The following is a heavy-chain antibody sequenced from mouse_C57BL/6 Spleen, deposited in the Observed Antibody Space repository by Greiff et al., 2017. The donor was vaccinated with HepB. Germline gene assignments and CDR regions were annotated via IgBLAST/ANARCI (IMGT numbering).Heavy chain of an antibody. CDR3: VRSENDGYYPAWFAY. V-gene: IGHV1-53*01. CDR2: INPSNGGT. D-gene: IGHD2-3*01. CDR1: GYTFTSYW. Sequence: QVQLQQPGTELVKPGASVKLSCKASGYTFTSYWMHWVKQRPGQGLEWIGNINPSNGGTNYNEKFKSKATLTVDKSSSTAYMQLSSLTSEDSAVYYCVRSENDGYYPAWFAYWGQGTLVTVSA. J-gene: IGHJ3*01.